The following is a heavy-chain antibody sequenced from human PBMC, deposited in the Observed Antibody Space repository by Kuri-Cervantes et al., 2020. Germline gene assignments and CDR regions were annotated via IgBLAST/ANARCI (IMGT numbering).Heavy chain of an antibody. CDR2: IWYDGINK. Sequence: GESLKISCAASGFTFSSYGMHWVRQAPGKGLEWVAVIWYDGINKYYADSVKGRFTISRDNSKNTLYLQMNSLRAEDTAVYYCARDLGVWSSSQAQPDYWGQGTLVTVSS. CDR3: ARDLGVWSSSQAQPDY. J-gene: IGHJ4*02. V-gene: IGHV3-33*01. D-gene: IGHD6-13*01. CDR1: GFTFSSYG.